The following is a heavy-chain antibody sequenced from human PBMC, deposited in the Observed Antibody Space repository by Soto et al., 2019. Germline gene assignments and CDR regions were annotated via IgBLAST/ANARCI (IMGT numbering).Heavy chain of an antibody. D-gene: IGHD1-1*01. V-gene: IGHV3-15*01. J-gene: IGHJ6*02. Sequence: PGGSLRLSCAASGFTFSNAWMSWVRQAPGKGLEWVGRIKSKTDGGTTDYAAPVKGRFTISRDDSKNTLYLQMNSLKTEDTAVYYCTTPPGLYYYYGMDVWGQGTTVTSP. CDR1: GFTFSNAW. CDR3: TTPPGLYYYYGMDV. CDR2: IKSKTDGGTT.